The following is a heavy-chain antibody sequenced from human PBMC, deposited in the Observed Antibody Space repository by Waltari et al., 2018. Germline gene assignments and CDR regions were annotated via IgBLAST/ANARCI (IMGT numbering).Heavy chain of an antibody. J-gene: IGHJ4*02. CDR1: GFTFSSYT. D-gene: IGHD3-9*01. V-gene: IGHV3-21*01. Sequence: EVQLVGSGGGLVKRGGSLSLSCAASGFTFSSYTMNWVRQAPGKGLEWVSSISSGSSYIFYADSVKGRFTISRDNAKNSLYLQMNSLRVEDTAVYYCAREWGVMVGTAGYYFDYWGQGSLVTVSS. CDR2: ISSGSSYI. CDR3: AREWGVMVGTAGYYFDY.